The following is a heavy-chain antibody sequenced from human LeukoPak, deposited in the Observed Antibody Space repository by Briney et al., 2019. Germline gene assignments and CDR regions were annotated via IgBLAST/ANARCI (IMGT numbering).Heavy chain of an antibody. CDR1: GYTFVSYG. CDR3: ARDVYSDGTTWSDCFDP. D-gene: IGHD2-21*01. V-gene: IGHV1-18*01. J-gene: IGHJ5*02. CDR2: TSTYNGDT. Sequence: ASVKVSCKASGYTFVSYGISWVRQAPGQGLEWMAWTSTYNGDTRYAEKFRGRVTMTTDTYTRTVSIELRNQRSADTAVYCCARDVYSDGTTWSDCFDPWGQGTLVTVSS.